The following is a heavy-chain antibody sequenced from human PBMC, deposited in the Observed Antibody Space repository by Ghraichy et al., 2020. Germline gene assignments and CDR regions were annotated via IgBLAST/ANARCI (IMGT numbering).Heavy chain of an antibody. J-gene: IGHJ4*02. D-gene: IGHD5-18*01. CDR1: GYTFTGYY. CDR3: ARGGAYSYGRFDY. Sequence: GESLNISCKASGYTFTGYYMHWVRQAPGQGLEWMGWINPNSGGTNYAQKFQGWVTMTRDTSISTAYMELSRLRSDDTAVYYCARGGAYSYGRFDYWGQGTLVTVSS. CDR2: INPNSGGT. V-gene: IGHV1-2*04.